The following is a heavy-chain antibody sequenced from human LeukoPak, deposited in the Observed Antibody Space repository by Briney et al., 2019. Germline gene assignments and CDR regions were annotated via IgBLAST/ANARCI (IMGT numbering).Heavy chain of an antibody. CDR1: GYTFTMYY. Sequence: VASVKVSCKASGYTFTMYYIHWVRQAPGQGLEWMGMINPSDGATTYAQRFQGRVTMTRDMSTTTVYMDLRSLRSEDTAVYFCASEEGGGLIGCLGGLFASYYTYYYMDVWGRGTTVTVSS. D-gene: IGHD3-10*01. CDR2: INPSDGAT. CDR3: ASEEGGGLIGCLGGLFASYYTYYYMDV. J-gene: IGHJ6*03. V-gene: IGHV1-46*01.